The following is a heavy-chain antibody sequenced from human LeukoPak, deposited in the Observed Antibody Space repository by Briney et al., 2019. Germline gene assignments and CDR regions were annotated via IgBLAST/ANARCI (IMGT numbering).Heavy chain of an antibody. D-gene: IGHD6-19*01. CDR2: ISGNSHST. CDR3: TKASDSAWRDDFDY. CDR1: GFSFGTYA. V-gene: IGHV3-23*01. J-gene: IGHJ4*01. Sequence: PGGSLRLSCAASGFSFGTYAMSWVRQAPGKGLEWVSAISGNSHSTYYADSVKGRFTISRDNSKNTLSLQMNSLRAEDTAFYYCTKASDSAWRDDFDYWGQGTLVTVSS.